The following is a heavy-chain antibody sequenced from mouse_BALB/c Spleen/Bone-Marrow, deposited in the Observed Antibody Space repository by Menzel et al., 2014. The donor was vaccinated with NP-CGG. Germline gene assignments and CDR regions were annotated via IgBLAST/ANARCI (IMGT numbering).Heavy chain of an antibody. Sequence: DVQLQESGGGLVQPGGSRKLSCAASGFTFSSFGMHWVRQAPEKGLEWVAYISSGSSTIYYADTVKGRFTISRDNPKSTLFLQMTSLRSEDTAMYYCARSSWFAYWGQGTLVTVSA. J-gene: IGHJ3*01. CDR2: ISSGSSTI. CDR3: ARSSWFAY. V-gene: IGHV5-17*02. CDR1: GFTFSSFG.